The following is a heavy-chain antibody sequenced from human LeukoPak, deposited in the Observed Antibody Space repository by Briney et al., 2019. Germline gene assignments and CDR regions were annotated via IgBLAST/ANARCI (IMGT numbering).Heavy chain of an antibody. V-gene: IGHV3-30*04. D-gene: IGHD6-19*01. J-gene: IGHJ3*02. CDR1: GFTFSSYA. CDR2: ISYDGSNK. CDR3: ARRGGSRGWGAFDI. Sequence: GGSLRLSCAASGFTFSSYAMHWVRQAPGKGLEWVAVISYDGSNKYYADSVKGRFTISRDNSKNTLYLQMSSLRVEDTAIYYCARRGGSRGWGAFDIGGQGTIVTVSS.